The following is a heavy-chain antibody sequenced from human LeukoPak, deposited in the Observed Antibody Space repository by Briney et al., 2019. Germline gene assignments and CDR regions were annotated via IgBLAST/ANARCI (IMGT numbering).Heavy chain of an antibody. CDR3: AKYSQYYYGSGSYYPDY. J-gene: IGHJ4*02. CDR2: ISGSGGNT. CDR1: GFTFSSYA. V-gene: IGHV3-23*01. Sequence: GGSLRLSCAASGFTFSSYAMSWVRQAPGKGLEWVSAISGSGGNTYYADSVKGRFTISRDNSKNTLYLQMNSLRAEDTAVYYCAKYSQYYYGSGSYYPDYWGQGTLVTVSS. D-gene: IGHD3-10*01.